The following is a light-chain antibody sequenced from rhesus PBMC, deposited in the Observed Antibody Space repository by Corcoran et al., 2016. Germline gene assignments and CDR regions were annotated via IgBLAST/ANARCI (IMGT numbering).Light chain of an antibody. V-gene: IGKV3-42*02. CDR3: QQYSNWYS. J-gene: IGKJ2*01. CDR1: QSVSSS. CDR2: GAS. Sequence: PGERATLSCRASQSVSSSLAWYQQKPGQAPRLHVYGASSRATGIPDRFSGSGSGTDFPLTISSLEPEDVGVYYCQQYSNWYSFGQGTKVEIK.